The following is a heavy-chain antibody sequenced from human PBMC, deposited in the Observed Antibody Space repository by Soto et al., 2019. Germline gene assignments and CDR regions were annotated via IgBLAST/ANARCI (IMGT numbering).Heavy chain of an antibody. V-gene: IGHV3-21*01. D-gene: IGHD2-2*01. CDR1: GFTFSSCS. CDR3: ARTNGGYCSSTSCPNYYYYYGMDV. Sequence: GGSLRLSCAASGFTFSSCSMNWVRQAPGKGLEWVSSISSSSSYIYYADSVKGRFTISRDNAKNSLYLQMNSLRAEDTALYYCARTNGGYCSSTSCPNYYYYYGMDVWGQGTTVTVSS. CDR2: ISSSSSYI. J-gene: IGHJ6*02.